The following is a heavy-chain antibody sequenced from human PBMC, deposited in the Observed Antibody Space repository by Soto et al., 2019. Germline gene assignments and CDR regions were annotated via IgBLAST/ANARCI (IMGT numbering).Heavy chain of an antibody. CDR3: ARNSHYCGGDCFLDY. CDR2: IKTDASEK. CDR1: GFNFHWYW. J-gene: IGHJ4*02. D-gene: IGHD2-21*02. V-gene: IGHV3-7*01. Sequence: LRLSCAASGFNFHWYWMSWVRQAPGKGLEWLATIKTDASEKKYADSVKGRFTISRDNSKNTLYLQMNSLRAEDTAVYYCARNSHYCGGDCFLDYWGQGTLVTVS.